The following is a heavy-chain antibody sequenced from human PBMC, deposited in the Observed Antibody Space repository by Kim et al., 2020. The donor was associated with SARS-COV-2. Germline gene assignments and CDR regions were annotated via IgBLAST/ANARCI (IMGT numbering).Heavy chain of an antibody. CDR1: GFTFSSYA. CDR3: AKDGDSYYYGSGSYPGPYWNFDL. D-gene: IGHD3-10*01. J-gene: IGHJ2*01. V-gene: IGHV3-23*03. Sequence: GGSLRLSCAASGFTFSSYAMSWVRQAPGKGLEWVSVIYSGGSSTYYADSVKGRFTISRDNSKNTLYLQMNSLRAEDTAVYYCAKDGDSYYYGSGSYPGPYWNFDLWGRSTLVTVSS. CDR2: IYSGGSST.